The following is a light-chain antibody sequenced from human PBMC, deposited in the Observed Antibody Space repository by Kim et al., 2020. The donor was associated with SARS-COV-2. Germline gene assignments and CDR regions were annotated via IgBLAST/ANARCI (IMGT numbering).Light chain of an antibody. Sequence: AEQTARTTCCEDALAKQVAYWKQQKPRQAPVLVIYKDSGRPAGIPGRFAGTSSGTTVTLTISGVQAEEEADYYCQSADSSGTVVFGGGTQLTVL. J-gene: IGLJ2*01. CDR3: QSADSSGTVV. V-gene: IGLV3-25*01. CDR1: ALAKQV. CDR2: KDS.